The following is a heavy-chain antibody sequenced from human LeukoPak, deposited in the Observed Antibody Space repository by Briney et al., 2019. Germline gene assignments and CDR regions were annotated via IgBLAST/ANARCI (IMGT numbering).Heavy chain of an antibody. CDR3: ARDVGYSYGYDY. Sequence: ASVKVSCKASGGTFSSYAISWVRRAPGQGLEWMGGIIPIFGTANYAQKFQGRVTITTDESTSTAYMELSSLRSEDTAVYYCARDVGYSYGYDYWGQGTLVTVSS. D-gene: IGHD5-18*01. CDR1: GGTFSSYA. CDR2: IIPIFGTA. J-gene: IGHJ4*02. V-gene: IGHV1-69*05.